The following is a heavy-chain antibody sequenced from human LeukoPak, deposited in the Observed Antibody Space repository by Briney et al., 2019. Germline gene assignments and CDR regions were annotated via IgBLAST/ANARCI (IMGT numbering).Heavy chain of an antibody. CDR1: GYTFTGYY. Sequence: ASVKVSCKASGYTFTGYYVHWVRQAPGQGLEWMGWINPNSGGTNYAQKFQGRVTMTRDTSISTAYMELSRLRSDDTAVYFCARDQGSLTRSWYTGYWGQGTQVTVSS. V-gene: IGHV1-2*02. D-gene: IGHD6-13*01. CDR2: INPNSGGT. J-gene: IGHJ4*02. CDR3: ARDQGSLTRSWYTGY.